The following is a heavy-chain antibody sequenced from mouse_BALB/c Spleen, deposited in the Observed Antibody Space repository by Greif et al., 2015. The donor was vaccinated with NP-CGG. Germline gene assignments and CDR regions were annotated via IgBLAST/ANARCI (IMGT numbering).Heavy chain of an antibody. Sequence: EVQLQESGAELVKPGASVKLSCTASGFNIKDTYMHWVKQRPEQGLEWVGRVDPANGNTKYDPKFQGKATITADTSSNTAYLQLSSLTSEDTAVYYCARWDWYFDVWGAGTTVTVSS. CDR2: VDPANGNT. V-gene: IGHV14-3*02. CDR1: GFNIKDTY. J-gene: IGHJ1*01. CDR3: ARWDWYFDV.